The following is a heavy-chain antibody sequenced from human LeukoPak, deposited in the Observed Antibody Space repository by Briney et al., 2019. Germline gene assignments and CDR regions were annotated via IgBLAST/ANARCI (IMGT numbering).Heavy chain of an antibody. CDR3: ARSSGNGSGRTNYYYGMDV. D-gene: IGHD3-10*01. CDR2: IWYDGSQK. Sequence: GGSLRLSCAASGYTFSSHGMYWVRQAPGKGLEWVALIWYDGSQKYYADSVKGRFTISRDNSKNTLSLQMDSLRAEDTAVYYCARSSGNGSGRTNYYYGMDVWGQGTTVTVSS. CDR1: GYTFSSHG. J-gene: IGHJ6*02. V-gene: IGHV3-33*01.